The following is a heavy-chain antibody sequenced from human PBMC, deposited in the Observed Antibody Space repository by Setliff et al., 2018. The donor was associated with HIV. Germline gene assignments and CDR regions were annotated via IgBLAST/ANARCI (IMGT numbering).Heavy chain of an antibody. J-gene: IGHJ3*02. CDR2: ITPYNANT. Sequence: SVKVSCKASGYPFTYRYLHWVRQAPGQALEWMGWITPYNANTNYAQKFQDRVTMTSDKSMSTAYMDLSSLRSEDTAMYYCASGRGDGYNYFAFDIWGQGTVVTVSS. CDR3: ASGRGDGYNYFAFDI. CDR1: GYPFTYRY. D-gene: IGHD5-12*01. V-gene: IGHV1-45*02.